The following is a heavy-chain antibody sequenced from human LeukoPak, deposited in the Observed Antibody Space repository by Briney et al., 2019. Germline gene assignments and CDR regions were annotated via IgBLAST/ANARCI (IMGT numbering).Heavy chain of an antibody. Sequence: GGSLRLSCAASGFTFDDYAMHWVRQVPGKGLEWVSGISWNSGSIDYADSVKGRFTIPRDNAKNSLYLQMNSLRVEDTALYYCVKDTSSSGYGNWFDPWGQGTLVTVSS. CDR2: ISWNSGSI. D-gene: IGHD3-22*01. J-gene: IGHJ5*02. CDR1: GFTFDDYA. V-gene: IGHV3-9*01. CDR3: VKDTSSSGYGNWFDP.